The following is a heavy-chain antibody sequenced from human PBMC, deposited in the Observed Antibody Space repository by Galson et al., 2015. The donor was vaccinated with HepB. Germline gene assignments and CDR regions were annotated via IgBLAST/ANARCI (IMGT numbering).Heavy chain of an antibody. CDR3: ANSGTYYLNSKGYFQY. CDR1: GGSLSSSH. J-gene: IGHJ1*01. CDR2: IYYSGAT. D-gene: IGHD1-26*01. V-gene: IGHV4-59*08. Sequence: SETLSLTCTVSGGSLSSSHWSWIRQSPGKGLEWIGYIYYSGATNYNPSLKSRVTMSVDTSKNQFSMKLSSVTAADTAVYYCANSGTYYLNSKGYFQYWSQGTLVIVSS.